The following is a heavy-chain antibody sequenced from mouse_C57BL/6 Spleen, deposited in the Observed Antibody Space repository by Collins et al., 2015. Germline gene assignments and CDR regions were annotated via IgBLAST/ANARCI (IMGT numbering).Heavy chain of an antibody. CDR3: ARHGAYGYDFDY. V-gene: IGHV5-12-1*01. CDR2: ISSGVGST. CDR1: GFAFSSYD. Sequence: EVQLVESGGGLVKPGGSLKLSCAASGFAFSSYDMSWVRQTPEKRLEWVAYISSGVGSTYYPDTVKGRFTISRDNAKNTLYLQMSSLKSEDTAMYYCARHGAYGYDFDYWGQGTTLTVSS. D-gene: IGHD2-2*01. J-gene: IGHJ2*01.